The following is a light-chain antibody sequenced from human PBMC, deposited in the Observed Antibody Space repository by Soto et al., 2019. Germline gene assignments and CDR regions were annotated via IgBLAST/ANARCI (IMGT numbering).Light chain of an antibody. Sequence: EIVLTQSPATLSVSPGERATLSCRASQSVSSYLAWYQQKPGQAPRLLIYDASNRATGIPARFSGSGSGTDFTLTISSLEPEDFAVYYCQQRSGWPALTFGGGTKAEVK. CDR3: QQRSGWPALT. V-gene: IGKV3-11*01. CDR1: QSVSSY. J-gene: IGKJ4*01. CDR2: DAS.